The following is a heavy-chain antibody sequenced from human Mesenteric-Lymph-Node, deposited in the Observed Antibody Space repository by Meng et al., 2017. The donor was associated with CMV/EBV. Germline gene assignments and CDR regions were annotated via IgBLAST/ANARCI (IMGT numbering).Heavy chain of an antibody. CDR1: GFTFRNYA. D-gene: IGHD6-19*01. V-gene: IGHV3-23*01. J-gene: IGHJ4*02. CDR3: AQCLGDRLRYYFDS. CDR2: ISAGSVYS. Sequence: ASGFTFRNYAMRWVRQAPGKGPEWVSTISAGSVYSYYADSVKGQFTISRDSSKNTLYLQMNSLRAEDTALYYCAQCLGDRLRYYFDSWGQGALVTVSS.